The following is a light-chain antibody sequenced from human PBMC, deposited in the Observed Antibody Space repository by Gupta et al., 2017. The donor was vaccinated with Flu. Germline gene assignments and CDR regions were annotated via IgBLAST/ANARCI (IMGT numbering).Light chain of an antibody. CDR1: QDITNY. V-gene: IGKV1-33*01. CDR2: DAS. J-gene: IGKJ5*01. Sequence: DIQMSQSPSSLSASVGDRVTITCQASQDITNYLNWYQQKPGKAPKLLIYDASNVETGGPSRFSGGGSGTDFTFTISNLQSEDFATYYCQQYDSLPLTFGQGTRLDIK. CDR3: QQYDSLPLT.